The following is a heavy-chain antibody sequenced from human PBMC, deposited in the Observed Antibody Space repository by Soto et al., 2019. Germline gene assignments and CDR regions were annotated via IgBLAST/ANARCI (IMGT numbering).Heavy chain of an antibody. CDR2: ISYDGSNK. J-gene: IGHJ6*02. D-gene: IGHD3-10*01. CDR3: AKDYYGSGSYYPHCYYGMDV. V-gene: IGHV3-30*18. CDR1: GFTFSSYG. Sequence: PGGSLRLSCAASGFTFSSYGMHWVRQAPGKGLEWVAVISYDGSNKYYADSVKGRFTISRGNSKNTLYLQMNSLRAEDTAVYYCAKDYYGSGSYYPHCYYGMDVWGQGTTVTVSS.